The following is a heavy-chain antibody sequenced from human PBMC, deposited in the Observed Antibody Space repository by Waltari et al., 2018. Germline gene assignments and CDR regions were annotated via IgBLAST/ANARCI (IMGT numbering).Heavy chain of an antibody. CDR1: GFTFSSYW. Sequence: EVQLVDSGGALVQPGGSLRLSCAVSGFTFSSYWMHWVRQVPGKGLVWVSRINSDGSSTNYADSVKGRFTISRDNAKNTLYLQMKSLRAEDTAVYYCARGPRIMVFGPTYYYMDVWGKGTTVTVSS. D-gene: IGHD3-3*01. CDR3: ARGPRIMVFGPTYYYMDV. V-gene: IGHV3-74*01. CDR2: INSDGSST. J-gene: IGHJ6*03.